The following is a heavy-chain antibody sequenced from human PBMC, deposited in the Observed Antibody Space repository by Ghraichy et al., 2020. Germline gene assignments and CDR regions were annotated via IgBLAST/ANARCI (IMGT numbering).Heavy chain of an antibody. CDR1: GGTFSSYA. CDR3: ARGVKANELNWNYDFDY. CDR2: IIPIFGTA. Sequence: SVKVSCKASGGTFSSYAISWVRQAPGQGLEWMGGIIPIFGTANYAQKFQGRVTITADESTSTAYMELSSLRSEDTAVYYCARGVKANELNWNYDFDYWGQGTLVTVSS. V-gene: IGHV1-69*13. J-gene: IGHJ4*02. D-gene: IGHD1-7*01.